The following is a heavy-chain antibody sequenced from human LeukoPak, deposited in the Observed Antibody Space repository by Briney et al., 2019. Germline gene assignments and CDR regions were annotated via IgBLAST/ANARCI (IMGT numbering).Heavy chain of an antibody. CDR2: MNPNSGNT. D-gene: IGHD6-19*01. Sequence: ASVKVSCKASGYTFTSYDINWVRQATGQGLEWMGWMNPNSGNTGYAQKFQGRVTMTRNTSISTAYMELSSLRSDDTAVYYCARGLSSGWSPYYYFDYWGQGTLVTVSS. J-gene: IGHJ4*02. V-gene: IGHV1-8*02. CDR3: ARGLSSGWSPYYYFDY. CDR1: GYTFTSYD.